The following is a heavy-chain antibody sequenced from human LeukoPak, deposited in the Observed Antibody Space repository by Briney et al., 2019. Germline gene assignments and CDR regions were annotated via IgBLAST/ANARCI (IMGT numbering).Heavy chain of an antibody. Sequence: GASVKVSCMASGGTFSSYAISWVRQAPGQGLEWMGGIIPIFGTANYAQKFQGRVTITTDESTSTAYMELSSLRSEDTAVYYCARASGNYYDSSGYYRTPPRFDYWGQGTLVTVSS. D-gene: IGHD3-22*01. V-gene: IGHV1-69*05. CDR3: ARASGNYYDSSGYYRTPPRFDY. J-gene: IGHJ4*02. CDR1: GGTFSSYA. CDR2: IIPIFGTA.